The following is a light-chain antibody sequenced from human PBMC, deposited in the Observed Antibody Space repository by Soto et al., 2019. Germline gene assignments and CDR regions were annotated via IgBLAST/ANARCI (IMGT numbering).Light chain of an antibody. CDR3: CSYGGTFYV. CDR2: DVS. Sequence: QSALTQPRSVSGSPGQSVTISCTGTSSDVDDYNYVYWFQQHPGKAPKLMIYDVSERPSGVPDRFSGSKSGNSASLTISGLQAEDESDYYCCSYGGTFYVFGTGTKLTVL. J-gene: IGLJ1*01. CDR1: SSDVDDYNY. V-gene: IGLV2-11*01.